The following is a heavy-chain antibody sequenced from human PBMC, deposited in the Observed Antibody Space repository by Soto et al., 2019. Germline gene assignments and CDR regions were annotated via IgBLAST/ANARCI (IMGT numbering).Heavy chain of an antibody. J-gene: IGHJ3*02. CDR1: GFTFSSYS. D-gene: IGHD6-19*01. V-gene: IGHV3-21*01. CDR3: ARDPIAVAASEAFDI. CDR2: ISSSSSYI. Sequence: EVQLVESGGGLVKPGGSLRLSCAASGFTFSSYSMNWVRQAPGKGLAWVSSISSSSSYIYYADSVKGRFTISRDNAKNSLYLQMNSLRAEDTAVYYCARDPIAVAASEAFDIWGQGTMVTVSS.